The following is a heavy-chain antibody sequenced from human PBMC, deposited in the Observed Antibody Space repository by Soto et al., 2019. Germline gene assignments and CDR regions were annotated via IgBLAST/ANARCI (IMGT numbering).Heavy chain of an antibody. J-gene: IGHJ3*02. CDR1: GGSISSGDYC. D-gene: IGHD3-16*01. CDR3: ARVPITFGGVRTAFDI. V-gene: IGHV4-30-4*01. CDR2: SYYSGST. Sequence: KTSETLSLTCTVSGGSISSGDYCWSWIRQPPGKGLEWIGYSYYSGSTYYNPSLKSRVTISVDTSKNQFSLKLSSVTAADTAVYYCARVPITFGGVRTAFDIWGQGTMVTVSS.